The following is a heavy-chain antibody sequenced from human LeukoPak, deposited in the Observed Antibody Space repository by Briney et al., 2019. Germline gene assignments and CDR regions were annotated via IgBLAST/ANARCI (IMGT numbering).Heavy chain of an antibody. J-gene: IGHJ4*02. V-gene: IGHV4-59*01. CDR1: GGSISSYY. CDR3: ARAGGGYDSSGYYHTGPIDY. Sequence: KASETLSLTCTVSGGSISSYYLSWIRQPPGRGLEWIGYIYYSGSTNYNPSLKSRVTISVDTSKNQFSLKLSSVTAADTAVYYCARAGGGYDSSGYYHTGPIDYWGQGTLVTVSS. CDR2: IYYSGST. D-gene: IGHD3-22*01.